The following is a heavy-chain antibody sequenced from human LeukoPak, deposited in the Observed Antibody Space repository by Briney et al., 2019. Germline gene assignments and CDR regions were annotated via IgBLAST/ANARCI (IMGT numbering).Heavy chain of an antibody. CDR3: ARDNSVGDNAWWFDP. D-gene: IGHD1-26*01. J-gene: IGHJ5*02. Sequence: GASVKVSCKASGYTFTSYYMHWGRPAPGQGLEWMGLINPTGGSTGYAQKFQGRVTMTRDMSTSTDYMELSSLRSEDTAIYYCARDNSVGDNAWWFDPWGQGTLVTVSS. CDR1: GYTFTSYY. V-gene: IGHV1-46*01. CDR2: INPTGGST.